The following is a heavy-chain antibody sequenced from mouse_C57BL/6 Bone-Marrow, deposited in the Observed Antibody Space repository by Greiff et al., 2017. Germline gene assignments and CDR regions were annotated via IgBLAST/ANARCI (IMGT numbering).Heavy chain of an antibody. J-gene: IGHJ4*01. Sequence: VQLQQPGAELVKPGASVKLSCKASGYTFTSYWMHWVKQRPGQGLEWIGMIHPNSGSTNYNEKFKSKATLTVDKSSSTAYMQLSSLTSEDSAVYYCARWGQLRLRSAMDYWGQGTSVTVSS. CDR2: IHPNSGST. CDR3: ARWGQLRLRSAMDY. V-gene: IGHV1-64*01. CDR1: GYTFTSYW. D-gene: IGHD3-2*02.